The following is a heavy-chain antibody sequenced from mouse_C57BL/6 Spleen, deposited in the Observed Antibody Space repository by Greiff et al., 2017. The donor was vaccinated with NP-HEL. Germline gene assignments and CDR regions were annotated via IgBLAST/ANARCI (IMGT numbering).Heavy chain of an antibody. CDR3: ARLIYYDYDGGDYAMDY. V-gene: IGHV1-55*01. Sequence: QVQLKQPGAELVKPGASVKMSCKASGYTFTSYWITWVKQRPGQGLEWIGDIYPGSGSTNYNEKFKSKATLTVDTSSSTAYMQLSSLTSEDSAVYYCARLIYYDYDGGDYAMDYWGQGTSVTVSS. CDR2: IYPGSGST. CDR1: GYTFTSYW. J-gene: IGHJ4*01. D-gene: IGHD2-4*01.